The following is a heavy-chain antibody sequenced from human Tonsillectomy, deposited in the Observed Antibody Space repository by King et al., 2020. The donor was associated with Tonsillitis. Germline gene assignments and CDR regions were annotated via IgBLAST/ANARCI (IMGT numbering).Heavy chain of an antibody. CDR2: IKSKTDGGTT. D-gene: IGHD3-9*01. CDR3: TTTRLRYFDWLMEGPWFDP. Sequence: EVQLVESGGGLVKPGGSLRLSCAASGFTFSNAWMSWVRQAPGKGLEWVGRIKSKTDGGTTDYAAPVKGRFTISRDDSKNTLYLQMNSLKTEDTAVYYCTTTRLRYFDWLMEGPWFDPWGQGTLVTVSS. CDR1: GFTFSNAW. J-gene: IGHJ5*02. V-gene: IGHV3-15*01.